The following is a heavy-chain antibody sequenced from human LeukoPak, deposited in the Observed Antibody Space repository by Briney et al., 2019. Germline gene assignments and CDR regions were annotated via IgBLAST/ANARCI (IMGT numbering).Heavy chain of an antibody. V-gene: IGHV1-2*02. CDR1: GYTFTGYY. Sequence: GASVKVSCKASGYTFTGYYMHWVRQAPGQGLEWMGWINPNSGGTNYAQKFQGRVTMTRDMSTSTVYMELSSLRSEDTAVYYCARSYDSSGYYYGYWGQGTLVTVSS. J-gene: IGHJ4*02. CDR3: ARSYDSSGYYYGY. D-gene: IGHD3-22*01. CDR2: INPNSGGT.